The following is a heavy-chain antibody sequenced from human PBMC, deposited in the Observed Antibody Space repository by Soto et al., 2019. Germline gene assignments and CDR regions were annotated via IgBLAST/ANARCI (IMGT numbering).Heavy chain of an antibody. J-gene: IGHJ4*02. Sequence: QVQLVQSGAEVKKPGASVKVSCKASGYTFTNYAMHWVRQAPGQSLEWMGWINAGIGNTKYSQKFQGRVTITRDTSASTAYMELSSLRSEDTAVYYCAREGYYSITSCFDYWGQGTLVTVSS. CDR2: INAGIGNT. V-gene: IGHV1-3*01. CDR3: AREGYYSITSCFDY. CDR1: GYTFTNYA. D-gene: IGHD2-2*01.